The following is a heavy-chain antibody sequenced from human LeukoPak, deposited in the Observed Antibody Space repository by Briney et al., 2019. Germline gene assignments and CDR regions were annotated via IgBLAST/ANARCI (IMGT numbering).Heavy chain of an antibody. V-gene: IGHV1-2*06. CDR1: GYNFPAYF. CDR3: ARVGYTSSWSNFDY. J-gene: IGHJ4*02. D-gene: IGHD6-13*01. Sequence: GASVNDSCKASGYNFPAYFMHWVRQAPGQGLEWMGRINPNGGDTNYAQKFQGRVTMARDTSISTAYVELGSLRSDDTAVYYCARVGYTSSWSNFDYWGQGTLVTVSS. CDR2: INPNGGDT.